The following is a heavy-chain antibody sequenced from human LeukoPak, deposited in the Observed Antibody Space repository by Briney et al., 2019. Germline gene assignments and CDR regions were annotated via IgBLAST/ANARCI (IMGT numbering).Heavy chain of an antibody. CDR1: GGSISNYY. Sequence: SETLSLTCTVSGGSISNYYWSWLRQPPGKGLEWIGYIYSSGSTNYNPSLESRVTISVETSKNQFSLKLSSVTAADTALYYCARHGSSRSPLNYWGQGTLVTVSS. J-gene: IGHJ4*02. CDR2: IYSSGST. CDR3: ARHGSSRSPLNY. D-gene: IGHD2-15*01. V-gene: IGHV4-59*08.